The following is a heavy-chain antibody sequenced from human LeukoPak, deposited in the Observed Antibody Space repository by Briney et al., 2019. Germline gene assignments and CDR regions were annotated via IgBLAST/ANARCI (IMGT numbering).Heavy chain of an antibody. CDR2: IYWNDDK. Sequence: SGPTLVKPTQTLTLTCTFSGFSLSTSGVGVGWIRQPPGKALEWLALIYWNDDKRYSPSLKSRLTITKDTSKNQVVLTMTNMDPVDTATYYCARIPVGDYFDYWGQGTLVTVSS. J-gene: IGHJ4*02. CDR1: GFSLSTSGVG. D-gene: IGHD5-18*01. V-gene: IGHV2-5*01. CDR3: ARIPVGDYFDY.